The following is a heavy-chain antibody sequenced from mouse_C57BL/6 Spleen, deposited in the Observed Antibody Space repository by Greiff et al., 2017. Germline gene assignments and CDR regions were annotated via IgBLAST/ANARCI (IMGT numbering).Heavy chain of an antibody. CDR2: IDPSDSYT. V-gene: IGHV1-50*01. Sequence: QVQLQQPGAELVKPGASVKLSCKASGYTFTSYWMQWVKQRPGQGLEWIGEIDPSDSYTNYNQKFKGKATLTVDTSSSTAYMQLSSLTSEDSAVYYCARRGKGDAMDYWGQGTSVTVSS. CDR3: ARRGKGDAMDY. CDR1: GYTFTSYW. J-gene: IGHJ4*01. D-gene: IGHD2-1*01.